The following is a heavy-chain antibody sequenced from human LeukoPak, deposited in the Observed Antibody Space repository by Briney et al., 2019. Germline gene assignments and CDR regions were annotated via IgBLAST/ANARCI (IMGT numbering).Heavy chain of an antibody. V-gene: IGHV3-21*01. CDR1: GFTFSSYS. CDR2: ISSSSSYI. D-gene: IGHD3-22*01. CDR3: AKAPSSGYYSQYFQH. J-gene: IGHJ1*01. Sequence: PGGSLRLSCAASGFTFSSYSMNWVRQAPGKGLEWVSSISSSSSYIYYADSVKGRFTISRDNTKNSLYLQMNSLRAEDTAVYYCAKAPSSGYYSQYFQHWGQGTLVTVSS.